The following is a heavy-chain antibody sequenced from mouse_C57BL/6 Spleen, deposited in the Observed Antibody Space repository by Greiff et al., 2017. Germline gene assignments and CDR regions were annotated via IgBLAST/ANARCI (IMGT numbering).Heavy chain of an antibody. Sequence: QVQLQQPGAELVKPGASVKLSCKASGYTFTSYWMHWVKQRPGQGLEWIGMIHPNSGSTNYNEKFKSKATLTVDKSSSTAYMQLSSLTSEDSAVYYCARKDDGYFHYFDYWGQGTTLTGSS. J-gene: IGHJ2*01. CDR1: GYTFTSYW. CDR3: ARKDDGYFHYFDY. CDR2: IHPNSGST. D-gene: IGHD2-3*01. V-gene: IGHV1-64*01.